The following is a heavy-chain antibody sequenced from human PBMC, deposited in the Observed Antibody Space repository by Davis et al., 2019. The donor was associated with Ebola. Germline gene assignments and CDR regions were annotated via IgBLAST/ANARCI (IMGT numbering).Heavy chain of an antibody. V-gene: IGHV3-49*03. CDR3: TRDLWHRSRFDP. CDR2: IRSKAYGGTT. D-gene: IGHD2/OR15-2a*01. Sequence: GESLKISCAASGFTFSNAWMSWFRQAPGKGLEWVGFIRSKAYGGTTEYAASVKGRFTISRDDSKSIAYLQMNSLKTEDTAVYYCTRDLWHRSRFDPWGQGTLVTVSS. CDR1: GFTFSNAW. J-gene: IGHJ5*02.